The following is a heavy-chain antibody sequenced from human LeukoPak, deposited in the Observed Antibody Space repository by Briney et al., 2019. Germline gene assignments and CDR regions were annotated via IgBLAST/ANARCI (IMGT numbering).Heavy chain of an antibody. CDR1: GGSISSSSYY. J-gene: IGHJ4*02. Sequence: SETLSLTCTVSGGSISSSSYYWGWIRQPPGKGLEWIGYIYYSGSTYYNPSLKSRVTISVDTSKNQFSLKLSSVTAADTAVYYCARDAYYYDSSGYYTLESFDYWGQGTLVTVSS. V-gene: IGHV4-30-4*08. CDR3: ARDAYYYDSSGYYTLESFDY. D-gene: IGHD3-22*01. CDR2: IYYSGST.